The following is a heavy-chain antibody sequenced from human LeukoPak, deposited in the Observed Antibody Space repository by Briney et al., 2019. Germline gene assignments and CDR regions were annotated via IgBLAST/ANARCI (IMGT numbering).Heavy chain of an antibody. Sequence: ASVKVSCKASGYTFTSYYMHWVRQAPGQGLEWMGIINPSGGSTSYAQKFQGRVTMTRDTSTSTVYMELGSLRSEDTAVYYCARVLGDSSGSDVFDIWGQGTMVTVSS. V-gene: IGHV1-46*01. CDR3: ARVLGDSSGSDVFDI. CDR2: INPSGGST. D-gene: IGHD3-22*01. CDR1: GYTFTSYY. J-gene: IGHJ3*02.